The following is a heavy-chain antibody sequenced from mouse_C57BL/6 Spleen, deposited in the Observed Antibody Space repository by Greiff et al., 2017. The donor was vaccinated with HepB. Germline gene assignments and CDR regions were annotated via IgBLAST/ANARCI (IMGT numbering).Heavy chain of an antibody. CDR1: GYTFTDYN. V-gene: IGHV1-18*01. J-gene: IGHJ4*01. Sequence: EVQGVESGPELVKPGASVKIPCKASGYTFTDYNMDWVKQSHGKSLEWIGDINPNNGGTIYNQKFKGKATLTVDKSSSTAYMELRSLTSEDTAVYYCARAGDSDYAMDYWGQGTSVTVSS. CDR2: INPNNGGT. CDR3: ARAGDSDYAMDY. D-gene: IGHD3-3*01.